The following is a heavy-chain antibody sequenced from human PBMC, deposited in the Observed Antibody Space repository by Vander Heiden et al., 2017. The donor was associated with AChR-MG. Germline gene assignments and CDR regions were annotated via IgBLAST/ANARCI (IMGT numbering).Heavy chain of an antibody. Sequence: QVTLRESGPALVTPTQTLTLTCTFSGFSLSTSGMCVSWIRQPPGKALEWLALIDWDDDKYYSTSLKTRLTISKDTSKNQVVLTMTNMDPVDTATYYCARIRIRYYGSGNNIQGNWFDPWGQGTLVTVSS. CDR1: GFSLSTSGMC. CDR2: IDWDDDK. D-gene: IGHD3-10*01. J-gene: IGHJ5*02. V-gene: IGHV2-70*01. CDR3: ARIRIRYYGSGNNIQGNWFDP.